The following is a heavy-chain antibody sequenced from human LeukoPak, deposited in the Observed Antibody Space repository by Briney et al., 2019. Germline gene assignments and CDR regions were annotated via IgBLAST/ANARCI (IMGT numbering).Heavy chain of an antibody. Sequence: GGSLRLSCAASEFTFSRYSMNWVRQAPGKGLEWVSSISSSSSYIFYADSVKGRFTISRDNSKNTLYLQMNSLRAEDTAVYYCAKDRRPTVTTYFDYWGQGTLVTVSS. J-gene: IGHJ4*02. CDR1: EFTFSRYS. D-gene: IGHD1-14*01. CDR3: AKDRRPTVTTYFDY. CDR2: ISSSSSYI. V-gene: IGHV3-21*01.